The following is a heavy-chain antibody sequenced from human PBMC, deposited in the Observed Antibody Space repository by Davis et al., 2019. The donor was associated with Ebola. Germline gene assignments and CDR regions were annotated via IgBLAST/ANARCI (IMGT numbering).Heavy chain of an antibody. Sequence: HSQTLSLTCAISGDSVNSGGWNWIRQSPSRGLEWLGRTYYKSKWYNDYAASVKSRITINPDTSKNQFSLQLDSVTPEDTAVYYCARGWLRSGLDYWGQGILVTVSS. CDR3: ARGWLRSGLDY. V-gene: IGHV6-1*01. D-gene: IGHD5-12*01. CDR1: GDSVNSGG. CDR2: TYYKSKWYN. J-gene: IGHJ4*02.